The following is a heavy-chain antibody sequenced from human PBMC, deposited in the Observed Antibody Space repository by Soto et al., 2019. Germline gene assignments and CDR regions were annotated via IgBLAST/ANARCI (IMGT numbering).Heavy chain of an antibody. J-gene: IGHJ4*02. D-gene: IGHD2-2*01. V-gene: IGHV1-69*06. Sequence: QVQLVQSGAEVKKPGSSVKVSCRASGGTFNNYVINWVRQAPGQGLEWMAGIIHICGTANYAQKFQGRVTITADKSTSTANMEVNSLRSEDTAVYYCAGRGEGTNCLGHFAYWGQGTLVTVSS. CDR2: IIHICGTA. CDR3: AGRGEGTNCLGHFAY. CDR1: GGTFNNYV.